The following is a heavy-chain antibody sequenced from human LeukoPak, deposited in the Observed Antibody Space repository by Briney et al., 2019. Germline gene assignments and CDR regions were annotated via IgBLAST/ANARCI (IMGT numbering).Heavy chain of an antibody. CDR1: GGSISSYY. CDR3: ARFSSTSWWKYYFDY. V-gene: IGHV4-59*08. D-gene: IGHD2-2*01. CDR2: IYHSGST. Sequence: PSETLSLTCTVSGGSISSYYWSWIRQPPGKGLEWIGSIYHSGSTYYNPSLKSRVTISVDTSKNQFSLKLSSVTAADTAVYYCARFSSTSWWKYYFDYWGQGTLVTVSS. J-gene: IGHJ4*02.